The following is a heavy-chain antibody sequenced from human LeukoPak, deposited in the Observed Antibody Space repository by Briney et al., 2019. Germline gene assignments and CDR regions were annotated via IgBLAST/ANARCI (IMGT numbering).Heavy chain of an antibody. D-gene: IGHD2-15*01. J-gene: IGHJ3*02. CDR1: GGYISSYY. Sequence: SETLSLTCTVSGGYISSYYWSWIRQPPGKGLEWIGDIYYSGSANYNPSLKSRVTISVDTSKNQFSLKLSSVTAADTAVYYCARQVGCSGGSCYSGAFDIWGQGTMVTVSS. V-gene: IGHV4-59*01. CDR2: IYYSGSA. CDR3: ARQVGCSGGSCYSGAFDI.